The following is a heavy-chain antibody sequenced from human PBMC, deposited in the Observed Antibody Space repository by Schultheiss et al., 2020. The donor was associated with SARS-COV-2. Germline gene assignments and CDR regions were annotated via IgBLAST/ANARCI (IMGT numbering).Heavy chain of an antibody. Sequence: SETLSLTCAVYGGSFSDYCWTWIRQPPGKGLEWIGEINHSGSTNYNPSLKSRVTISVDTSKNQFSLKLSSVTAADTAVYYCAKGGYYDILTGYYPNYFDYWGQGTLVTVSS. V-gene: IGHV4-34*01. CDR2: INHSGST. CDR1: GGSFSDYC. D-gene: IGHD3-9*01. J-gene: IGHJ4*02. CDR3: AKGGYYDILTGYYPNYFDY.